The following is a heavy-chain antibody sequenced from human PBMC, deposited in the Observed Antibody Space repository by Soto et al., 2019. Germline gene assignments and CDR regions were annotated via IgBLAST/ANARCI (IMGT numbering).Heavy chain of an antibody. CDR2: SYWDDDK. CDR1: GFSLSTSGVS. CDR3: AHRTGYGALFDY. V-gene: IGHV2-5*02. Sequence: QITLKESGPTLVKPTQTLTLTCTFSGFSLSTSGVSVGWVRQPPGRALEWLALSYWDDDKHYSPSLKSRLTITKHTSKNQGVLTMTNMDPVDTATYFCAHRTGYGALFDYWGQGTLVTVSS. D-gene: IGHD4-17*01. J-gene: IGHJ4*02.